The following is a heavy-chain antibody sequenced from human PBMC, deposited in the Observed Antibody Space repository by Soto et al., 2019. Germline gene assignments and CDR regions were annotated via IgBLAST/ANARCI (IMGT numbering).Heavy chain of an antibody. V-gene: IGHV4-31*03. D-gene: IGHD3-3*01. Sequence: TSETLSLTCTVSGGSISSGGYYWSWIRQHPGKGLEWIGYIYYSGSTYYNQSLKSRVTISVDTSKNQFSLKLSSVTAADTAVYYCARDNATYYDFWSGYHYYYYGMDVWGQGTTVTVSS. J-gene: IGHJ6*02. CDR2: IYYSGST. CDR1: GGSISSGGYY. CDR3: ARDNATYYDFWSGYHYYYYGMDV.